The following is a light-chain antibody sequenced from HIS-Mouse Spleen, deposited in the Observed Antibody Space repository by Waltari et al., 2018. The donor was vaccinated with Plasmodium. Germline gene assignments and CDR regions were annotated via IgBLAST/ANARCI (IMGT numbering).Light chain of an antibody. CDR2: DVS. CDR1: SSDVGGYNY. CDR3: SSYTSSSTHVV. Sequence: QSALTQPASVSGSPGQSITISCTGTSSDVGGYNYVSWYQQHPGKAPKLKIYDVSNRPSGVSNRFPGSKAGNTASLTISGLQAEDEADYYCSSYTSSSTHVVFGGGTKLTVL. V-gene: IGLV2-14*03. J-gene: IGLJ2*01.